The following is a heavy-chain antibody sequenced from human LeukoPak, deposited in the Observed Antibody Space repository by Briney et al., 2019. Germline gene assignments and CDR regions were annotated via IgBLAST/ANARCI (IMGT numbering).Heavy chain of an antibody. Sequence: GGSLRLSCAASGFTFSSYGMHWVRQAPGKGLEWVAFIRYDGSNEYYADSVKGRFTISRDNSKNTLYLQMNSLRAEDTAVYYCAKDRYYINDYWGQGTLVTVSS. J-gene: IGHJ4*02. V-gene: IGHV3-30*02. CDR1: GFTFSSYG. CDR2: IRYDGSNE. D-gene: IGHD3-9*01. CDR3: AKDRYYINDY.